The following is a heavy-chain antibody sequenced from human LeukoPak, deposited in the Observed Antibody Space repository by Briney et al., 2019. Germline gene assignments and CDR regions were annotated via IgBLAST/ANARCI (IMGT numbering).Heavy chain of an antibody. V-gene: IGHV3-33*06. CDR2: IWSDKSNK. CDR1: GFIFNHHA. Sequence: PGGSLRLSCAASGFIFNHHAMHWVRQAPGEGLEWVAVIWSDKSNKFYADSVRGRFTISRDDSRKTVYLQMDTMTVEDTAVYYCAKDAQRGFDYSNSLEYWGQGALVTVAS. J-gene: IGHJ4*02. CDR3: AKDAQRGFDYSNSLEY. D-gene: IGHD4-11*01.